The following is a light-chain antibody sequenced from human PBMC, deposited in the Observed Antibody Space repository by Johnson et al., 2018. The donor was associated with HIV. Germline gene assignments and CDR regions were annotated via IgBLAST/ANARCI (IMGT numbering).Light chain of an antibody. J-gene: IGLJ1*01. CDR2: ENN. CDR1: SSNIGNNY. V-gene: IGLV1-51*02. CDR3: GTWDSSLSASYV. Sequence: QSVLTQPPSVSAAPGQKVTISCSGSSSNIGNNYVSWYQQLPGTAPKLLIYENNKRPSGIPDRFSGSKSGTSATLGITGLQTGDEADYYCGTWDSSLSASYVFGTVTKLTVL.